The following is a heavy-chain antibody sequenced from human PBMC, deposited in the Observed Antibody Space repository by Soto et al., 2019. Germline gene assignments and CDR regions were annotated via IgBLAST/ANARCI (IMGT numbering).Heavy chain of an antibody. V-gene: IGHV4-39*01. CDR2: IYYSGST. J-gene: IGHJ3*02. CDR3: ARLAFGYFDCFLSPDATPYAFYT. CDR1: GGSISSSSYY. Sequence: SETLSLTCTVSGGSISSSSYYWGWIRQPPGKGLEWIGSIYYSGSTYYNPSFKSRVTISVDTSKTQFSLKLSSVTAADTAVYYCARLAFGYFDCFLSPDATPYAFYTWAQRTMVPVSS. D-gene: IGHD3-9*01.